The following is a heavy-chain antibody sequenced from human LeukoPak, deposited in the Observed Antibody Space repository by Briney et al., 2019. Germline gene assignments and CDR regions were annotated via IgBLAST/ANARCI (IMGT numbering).Heavy chain of an antibody. CDR1: GGSISSYY. V-gene: IGHV4-4*07. CDR2: IYTSGST. D-gene: IGHD6-13*01. Sequence: SETLSLTCTVSGGSISSYYWSWIRQPAGKGLEWIGRIYTSGSTNYNPSLKSRVTMSVDTSKNQFSLKLSSATAADTAVYYCAREAPIAAAGGTIDYWGQGTLVTVSS. J-gene: IGHJ4*02. CDR3: AREAPIAAAGGTIDY.